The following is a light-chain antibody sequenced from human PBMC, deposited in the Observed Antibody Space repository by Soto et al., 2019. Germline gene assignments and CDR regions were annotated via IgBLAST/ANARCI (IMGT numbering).Light chain of an antibody. CDR2: GVS. CDR1: QVLSSY. J-gene: IGKJ4*01. CDR3: QQLNTYPLT. Sequence: DIQLTQSPSFLSASVRDRVTITCRASQVLSSYLAWYQQKPGKAPKLLIYGVSTLQSGVPSRFSGSVSGTEFTLTISSLQPEGFATYYCQQLNTYPLTFGGGTKVEIK. V-gene: IGKV1-9*01.